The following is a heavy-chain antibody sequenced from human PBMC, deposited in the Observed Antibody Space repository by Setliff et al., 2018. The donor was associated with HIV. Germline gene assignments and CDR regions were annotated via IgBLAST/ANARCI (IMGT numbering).Heavy chain of an antibody. V-gene: IGHV4-4*07. D-gene: IGHD1-26*01. CDR2: THSSGTT. CDR3: ARQAAAGTSATFDS. J-gene: IGHJ4*02. Sequence: SETLSLTCTVSGGSISGDFWTWIRQAAGKGLEWIGGTHSSGTTQCEPSLKNRCSMSIDTSKNQFSLKLSSVTAADTAVYYCARQAAAGTSATFDSWGQGALVTVSS. CDR1: GGSISGDF.